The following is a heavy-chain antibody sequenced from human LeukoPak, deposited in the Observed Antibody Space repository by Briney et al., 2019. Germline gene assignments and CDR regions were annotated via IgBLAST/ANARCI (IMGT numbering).Heavy chain of an antibody. CDR3: AREKQSGGTPFDY. J-gene: IGHJ4*02. CDR1: GFTFTGHS. CDR2: VGNDEKTK. D-gene: IGHD1-26*01. Sequence: GGSLRLSCVASGFTFTGHSMHWVRQAPGKGLEWVAAVGNDEKTKFYADSLKGRFTVSRDNSKNTVYLQMNSLRDEDTAVYYCAREKQSGGTPFDYWGQGSLATVSS. V-gene: IGHV3-30*04.